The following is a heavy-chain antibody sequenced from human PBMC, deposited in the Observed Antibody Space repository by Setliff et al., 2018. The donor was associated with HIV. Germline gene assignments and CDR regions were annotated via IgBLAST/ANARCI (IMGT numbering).Heavy chain of an antibody. Sequence: GASLKTSCRGSGYNFASHWIAWVRQMPGKGLEWMGIGYPDDSDSRYSPPFQGQVTISADKSVSTAYLQWGSLKASDTAMYYCARQAVDCSGGTCYSTSAFDYWGQGTLVTVSS. CDR1: GYNFASHW. V-gene: IGHV5-51*01. CDR2: GYPDDSDS. CDR3: ARQAVDCSGGTCYSTSAFDY. D-gene: IGHD2-15*01. J-gene: IGHJ4*02.